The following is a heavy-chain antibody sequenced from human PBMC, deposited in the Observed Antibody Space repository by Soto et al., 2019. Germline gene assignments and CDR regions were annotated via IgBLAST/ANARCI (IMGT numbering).Heavy chain of an antibody. CDR1: GGTFSSYA. Sequence: QVQLVQSGAEVKKPGSSVKVSCKASGGTFSSYAISWVRQAPGQGLEWMGGIIPIFGTANYAQKFQGRVRISADESRSTAYREVRSLRSEDRAVYYGAVDVRDYSPSSAFAYWGQGTLVTVSS. D-gene: IGHD6-13*01. J-gene: IGHJ4*02. CDR3: AVDVRDYSPSSAFAY. V-gene: IGHV1-69*12. CDR2: IIPIFGTA.